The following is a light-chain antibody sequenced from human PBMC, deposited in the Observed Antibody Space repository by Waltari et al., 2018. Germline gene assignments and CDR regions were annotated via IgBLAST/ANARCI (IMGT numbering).Light chain of an antibody. Sequence: QSALTQPASVSGSPGQSIAISCTGTSSAVGGYNYVSWYQQHPGKAPQLMIYDVTNRPSGVSDRFSGSKSGNTASLTISGLQAEDEADYYCSSYTSRSTPYVFGTGTKVTVL. CDR3: SSYTSRSTPYV. CDR2: DVT. CDR1: SSAVGGYNY. V-gene: IGLV2-14*03. J-gene: IGLJ1*01.